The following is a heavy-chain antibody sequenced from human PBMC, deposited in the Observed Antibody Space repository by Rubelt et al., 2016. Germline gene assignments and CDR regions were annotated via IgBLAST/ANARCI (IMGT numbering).Heavy chain of an antibody. V-gene: IGHV3-30*02. CDR2: IRYDGSNK. Sequence: QVQLVESGGGVVQPGGSLRLSCAASGFTFSSYGMHWVRQAPGKGLEWVPFIRYDGSNKYSADSVKGRFTISRDNSKNTLHLQMNSLRAEDTAVYYCAKGLREGPYYYGMDVWGQGTTVTVSS. CDR3: AKGLREGPYYYGMDV. J-gene: IGHJ6*02. CDR1: GFTFSSYG. D-gene: IGHD1-26*01.